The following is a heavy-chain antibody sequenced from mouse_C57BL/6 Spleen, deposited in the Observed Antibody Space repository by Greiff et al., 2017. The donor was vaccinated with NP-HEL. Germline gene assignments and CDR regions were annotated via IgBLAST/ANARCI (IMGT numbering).Heavy chain of an antibody. CDR3: ARNYGSSHWYFDV. J-gene: IGHJ1*03. Sequence: VQLQQPGAELVKPGASVKLSCKASGYTFTSYWMHWVKQRPGQGLEWIGMIHPNSGSTNYNEKFKSKATLTVDKSSSTAYMQLSSLTSEDSAVYCCARNYGSSHWYFDVWGTGTTVTVSS. D-gene: IGHD1-1*01. V-gene: IGHV1-64*01. CDR1: GYTFTSYW. CDR2: IHPNSGST.